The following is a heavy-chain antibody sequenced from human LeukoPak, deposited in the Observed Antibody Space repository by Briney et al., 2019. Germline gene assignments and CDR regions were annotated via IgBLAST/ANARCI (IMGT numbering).Heavy chain of an antibody. J-gene: IGHJ5*02. D-gene: IGHD3-10*01. Sequence: GSLRLSCTASGFIFSSHWMTWVRQSPGKGLEWIGSIYDSGSTYYNPSLKSRVTISVDTSKNQFSLKLNSVTAADTAVYYCARHYGPWGQGTLVTVSS. CDR2: IYDSGST. V-gene: IGHV4-39*01. CDR1: GFIFSSHWMT. CDR3: ARHYGP.